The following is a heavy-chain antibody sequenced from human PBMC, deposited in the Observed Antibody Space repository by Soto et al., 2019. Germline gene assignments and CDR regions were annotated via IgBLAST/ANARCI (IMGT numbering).Heavy chain of an antibody. CDR3: ARPGYYGSGSYSEYLQH. J-gene: IGHJ1*01. V-gene: IGHV3-33*01. Sequence: QVQLVESGGGVVQPGRSLRLSCVVSGFTFSRYGMHWVRQAPGKGLEWVAVIWSDGSIKYYADSVKGRFTISRDNSKNTLYLQMNSLRAEDTAVYYCARPGYYGSGSYSEYLQHWGQGTLVTVSS. CDR1: GFTFSRYG. D-gene: IGHD3-10*01. CDR2: IWSDGSIK.